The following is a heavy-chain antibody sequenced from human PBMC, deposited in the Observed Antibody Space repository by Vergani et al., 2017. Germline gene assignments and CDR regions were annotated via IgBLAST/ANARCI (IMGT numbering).Heavy chain of an antibody. CDR1: GGTFSSYA. CDR2: IIPILGIA. D-gene: IGHD3-10*01. Sequence: QVQLVQSGAEVKKPGSSVKVSCKASGGTFSSYAISWVRQAPGQGLEWMGRIIPILGIANYAQKFQGRVTITADKSTSTAYMELNSLRAEDTAVYYCAKTVVRYYYYYGMDVWGQGTKVTVSS. J-gene: IGHJ6*02. CDR3: AKTVVRYYYYYGMDV. V-gene: IGHV1-69*04.